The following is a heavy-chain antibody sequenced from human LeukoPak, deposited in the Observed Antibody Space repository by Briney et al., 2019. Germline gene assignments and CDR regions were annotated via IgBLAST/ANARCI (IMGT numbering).Heavy chain of an antibody. CDR3: AAPTLRRVAGTTLLDCFDP. CDR1: GYSISSGYY. J-gene: IGHJ5*02. D-gene: IGHD6-19*01. CDR2: IYHSGRT. V-gene: IGHV4-38-2*02. Sequence: SETLSLTCTVSGYSISSGYYWGWIRQPPGKGLEWIGSIYHSGRTYYNPSLKSRLTISVDTSKNQFSLKLSSVTAADTAVYYCAAPTLRRVAGTTLLDCFDPWGQGTLVTVSS.